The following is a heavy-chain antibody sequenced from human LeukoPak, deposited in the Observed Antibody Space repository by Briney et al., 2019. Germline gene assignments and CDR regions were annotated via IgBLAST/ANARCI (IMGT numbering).Heavy chain of an antibody. D-gene: IGHD6-13*01. CDR1: GFTFSSYE. J-gene: IGHJ4*02. CDR2: ISGSGSTI. CDR3: SRRAAALGAFDY. Sequence: PGGSLRLSCAASGFTFSSYEMNWVRQAPGKGLEWVSYISGSGSTIYYADSVKGRSTISRDNAKNSLYLQMNSLRAEDTAVYYCSRRAAALGAFDYWGQGTLVTVSS. V-gene: IGHV3-48*03.